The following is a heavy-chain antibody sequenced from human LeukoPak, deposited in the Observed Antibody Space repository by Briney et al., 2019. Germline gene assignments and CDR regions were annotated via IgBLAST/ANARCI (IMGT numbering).Heavy chain of an antibody. CDR2: ISYDGSNK. CDR1: GITFSSYA. V-gene: IGHV3-30-3*01. Sequence: GSLRLSCAASGITFSSYAMHWVRQAPGKGLEWVAVISYDGSNKYYADSVKGRFTISRDNSKGTLYLQMNSLRTEDTAVYYCAREAESLDYWGQGTLVTVSS. CDR3: AREAESLDY. J-gene: IGHJ4*02.